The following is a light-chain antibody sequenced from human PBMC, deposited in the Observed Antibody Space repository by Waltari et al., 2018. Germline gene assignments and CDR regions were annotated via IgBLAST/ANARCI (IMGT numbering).Light chain of an antibody. CDR1: FPNIKSNY. J-gene: IGLJ1*01. V-gene: IGLV1-51*01. CDR3: GAWDNSLKGYV. CDR2: DYK. Sequence: QSVLTQPPSVSAAPGQRVSISCSGTFPNIKSNYVSWYQQFPGTAPKLLIYDYKKRPAGIPDRFSASKSGTSATLDITGLQTGDEADYYCGAWDNSLKGYVFGAGTKVSVL.